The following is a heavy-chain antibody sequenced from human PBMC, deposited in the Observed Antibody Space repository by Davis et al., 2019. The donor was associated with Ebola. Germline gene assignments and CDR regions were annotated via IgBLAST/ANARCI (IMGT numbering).Heavy chain of an antibody. CDR1: GGSFSGYY. J-gene: IGHJ4*02. V-gene: IGHV4-34*01. CDR2: INHSGST. CDR3: ARGRIAAATNSARYLNY. D-gene: IGHD6-13*01. Sequence: PSETLSLTCAVYGGSFSGYYWSWIRQPPGKGLEWIGEINHSGSTNYNPSLKSRVTISVDTSKNQFSLKLSSVTAADTAVYYCARGRIAAATNSARYLNYWGQGTLVTVSS.